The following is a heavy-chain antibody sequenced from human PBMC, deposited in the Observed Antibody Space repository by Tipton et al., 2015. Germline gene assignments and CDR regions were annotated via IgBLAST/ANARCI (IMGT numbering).Heavy chain of an antibody. D-gene: IGHD2/OR15-2a*01. V-gene: IGHV3-21*04. CDR3: AKVDDSRSRKYYYGMDV. Sequence: GSLRLSCAASGFTFRTYGMHWVRQAPGKGLEWVASISGHSGHIFYADSLKDRFSISRDSADNSLSLQMNSLRAEDTAVYYCAKVDDSRSRKYYYGMDVWGQGTTVTVSS. J-gene: IGHJ6*02. CDR2: ISGHSGHI. CDR1: GFTFRTYG.